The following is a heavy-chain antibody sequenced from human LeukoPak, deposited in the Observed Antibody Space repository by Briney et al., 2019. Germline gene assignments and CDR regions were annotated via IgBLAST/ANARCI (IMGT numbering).Heavy chain of an antibody. CDR1: GGSISSGDYY. Sequence: SETLSLTCTVSGGSISSGDYYWSWIRQPPGKGLEWIGYIYYSGNAYYSPSLKSRVTISVDTSKNQFSLKLSSVTPEDTAVYYCARVNSRYSSGSYAPSDYWGQGTLVTVSS. D-gene: IGHD6-19*01. CDR2: IYYSGNA. CDR3: ARVNSRYSSGSYAPSDY. V-gene: IGHV4-30-4*01. J-gene: IGHJ4*02.